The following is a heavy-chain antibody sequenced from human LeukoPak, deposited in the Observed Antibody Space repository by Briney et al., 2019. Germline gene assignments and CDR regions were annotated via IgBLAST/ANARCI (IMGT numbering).Heavy chain of an antibody. CDR1: GGSISSSSYY. J-gene: IGHJ3*02. CDR3: ACLGSYYYDSSGYYGAFDI. CDR2: IYYSGST. V-gene: IGHV4-39*07. D-gene: IGHD3-22*01. Sequence: QPSETLSLTCTVSGGSISSSSYYWGWIRQPPGKGLEWIGSIYYSGSTNYNPSLKSRVTISVDTSKNQFSLKLSSVTAADTAVYYCACLGSYYYDSSGYYGAFDIWGQGTMVTVSS.